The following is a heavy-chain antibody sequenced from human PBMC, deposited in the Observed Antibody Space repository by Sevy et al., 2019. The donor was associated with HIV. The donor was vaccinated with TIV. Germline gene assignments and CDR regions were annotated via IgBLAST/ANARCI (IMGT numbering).Heavy chain of an antibody. CDR3: AREGCTKPHDY. CDR1: GFTFSKYS. V-gene: IGHV3-23*01. D-gene: IGHD2-8*01. J-gene: IGHJ4*02. CDR2: LSFGCGKI. Sequence: GGSLRLSCAASGFTFSKYSMSWVRQPPGKGLEWVSTLSFGCGKINYADSVKGRFNISGDDSKSSLYLQLNNLRPEDTAVYYCAREGCTKPHDYWGQGTLVTVSS.